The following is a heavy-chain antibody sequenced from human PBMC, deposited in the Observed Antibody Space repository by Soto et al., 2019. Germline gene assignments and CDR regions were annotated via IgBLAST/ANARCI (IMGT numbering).Heavy chain of an antibody. J-gene: IGHJ4*02. Sequence: QVQLVQSGAEVREPGASVKVSCKTSGNVFSTYSLHWVRQAPGQRLEWMGWIDAGNGNTKFTQNFQGRVTITRDTSAGTAYMELSRLRSEDTAVYFCAGYDSGSYFGNWGQGTPVTVSS. CDR1: GNVFSTYS. CDR2: IDAGNGNT. CDR3: AGYDSGSYFGN. D-gene: IGHD3-10*01. V-gene: IGHV1-3*01.